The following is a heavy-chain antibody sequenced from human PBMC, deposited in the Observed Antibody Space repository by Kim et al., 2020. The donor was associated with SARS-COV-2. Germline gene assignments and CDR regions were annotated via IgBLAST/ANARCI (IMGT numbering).Heavy chain of an antibody. V-gene: IGHV3-30*04. D-gene: IGHD2-15*01. CDR1: GFSFSGYR. Sequence: GGSLRLSCATSGFSFSGYRIHWVRQAPGKGLECVAVVSDDGTDKYYADSAKGRFTISRDSSKSTVFLQMNSLRVDDTAVYYCAREGGSYSPGVYWGQGTLVTVSS. CDR3: AREGGSYSPGVY. CDR2: VSDDGTDK. J-gene: IGHJ4*02.